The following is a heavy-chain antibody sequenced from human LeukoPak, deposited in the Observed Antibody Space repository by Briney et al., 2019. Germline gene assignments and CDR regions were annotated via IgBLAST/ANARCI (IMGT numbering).Heavy chain of an antibody. CDR2: ISSSGSTI. CDR1: GFTFSSYE. CDR3: ARAGGIDNP. D-gene: IGHD2-21*01. V-gene: IGHV3-48*03. Sequence: PGGSLRLSCAASGFTFSSYEMNWVRQAPGKGLEWVSYISSSGSTIYYADSVKGRFTISRDNAKNTLYLQMNSLRVEDTAVYYCARAGGIDNPWGQGTLVTVSS. J-gene: IGHJ5*02.